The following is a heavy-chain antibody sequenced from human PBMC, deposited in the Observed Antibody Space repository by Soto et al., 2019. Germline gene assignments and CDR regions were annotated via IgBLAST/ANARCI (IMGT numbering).Heavy chain of an antibody. Sequence: VGSLRLSGVASGFPFSVYNMNWVRQAPGKGLEWVSRISSRSTEVHQADSVKGRFIISRDNAKNSLFLQMNSLRAEDTAVYYCARVPQWCMHCLDVWGQGTTVTVSS. CDR2: ISSRSTEV. J-gene: IGHJ6*02. D-gene: IGHD2-8*01. CDR3: ARVPQWCMHCLDV. V-gene: IGHV3-21*01. CDR1: GFPFSVYN.